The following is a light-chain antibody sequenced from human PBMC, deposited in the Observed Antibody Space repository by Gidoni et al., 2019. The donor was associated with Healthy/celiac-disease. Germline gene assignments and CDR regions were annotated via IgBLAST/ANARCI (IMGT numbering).Light chain of an antibody. CDR2: GES. CDR3: QQYGSSPPIT. V-gene: IGKV3-20*01. Sequence: DIVLTQSPATLFLSPGERATLSCRASQSVSSSYLAWYRQKPGQAPRLPIYGESSRATGIPDRFSGSGSGTDFTLTISRLEPEDFAVYFCQQYGSSPPITFGQGTRLEIK. J-gene: IGKJ5*01. CDR1: QSVSSSY.